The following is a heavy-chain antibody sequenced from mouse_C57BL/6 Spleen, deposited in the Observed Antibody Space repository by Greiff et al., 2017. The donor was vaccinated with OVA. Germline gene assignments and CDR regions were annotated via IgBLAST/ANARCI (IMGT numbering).Heavy chain of an antibody. CDR1: GYAFSSSW. V-gene: IGHV1-82*01. CDR2: IYPGDGDT. D-gene: IGHD1-1*01. J-gene: IGHJ2*01. Sequence: VQLQQSGPELVKPGASVKISCKASGYAFSSSWMNWVKQRPGKGLEWIGRIYPGDGDTNYNGKFKGKATLTADKSSSTAYMQLSSLTSEDSAVYFCAIFITTVGCFDYWGQGTTLTVSS. CDR3: AIFITTVGCFDY.